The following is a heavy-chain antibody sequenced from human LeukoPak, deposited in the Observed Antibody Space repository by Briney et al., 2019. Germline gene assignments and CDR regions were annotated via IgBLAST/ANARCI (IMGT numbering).Heavy chain of an antibody. D-gene: IGHD2-2*02. CDR1: GYTFTGYY. CDR3: ATLYCSSTSCYTEREYFDY. Sequence: GASVKVSCKASGYTFTGYYMHWVRQAPGQGLEWMGWINPNSGGTNYAQKFQGRVTMTRDTSISTAYMELSRLRSDDTAVYYCATLYCSSTSCYTEREYFDYWGQGTLVTVSS. CDR2: INPNSGGT. V-gene: IGHV1-2*02. J-gene: IGHJ4*02.